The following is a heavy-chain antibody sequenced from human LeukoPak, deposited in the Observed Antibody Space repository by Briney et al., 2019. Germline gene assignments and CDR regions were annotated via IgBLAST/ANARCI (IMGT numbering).Heavy chain of an antibody. CDR2: VNYRGSA. V-gene: IGHV4-59*12. CDR1: GGSISSYY. Sequence: SETPSLTCTVSGGSISSYYWSWIRQAPGKGLEWIGCVNYRGSANYNPPLKSRVTISVDTSKNQFSLRLSSVTAADTAVYYCSRLYGDYGWFDPWGQGTLVTVSS. D-gene: IGHD4-17*01. J-gene: IGHJ5*02. CDR3: SRLYGDYGWFDP.